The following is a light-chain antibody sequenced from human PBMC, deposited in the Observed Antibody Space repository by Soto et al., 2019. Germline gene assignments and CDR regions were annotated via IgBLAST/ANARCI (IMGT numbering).Light chain of an antibody. CDR2: WVS. CDR1: QSVLYSSNNKNY. V-gene: IGKV4-1*01. J-gene: IGKJ1*01. CDR3: QHYNSYLEA. Sequence: IVVTQAPDSMAVSLGERATINCKSSQSVLYSSNNKNYLAWYQQKPGQPPKLLIYWVSTRESGVPDRFSGSGSETEFTLTISSLQPDDFATYYCQHYNSYLEAFCQVTKVDI.